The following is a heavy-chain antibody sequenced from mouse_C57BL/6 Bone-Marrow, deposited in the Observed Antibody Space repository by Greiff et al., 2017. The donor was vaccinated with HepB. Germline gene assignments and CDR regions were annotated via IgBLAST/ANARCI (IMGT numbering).Heavy chain of an antibody. D-gene: IGHD2-3*01. CDR1: GYTFTDYE. Sequence: VKLQQSGAELVRPGASVTLSCKASGYTFTDYEMHWVKQTPVHGLEWIGAIDPETGGTAYNQKFKGKAILTADKSSSTAYMELRSLTSEDSAVYYCTKDGYPYWYFDVWGTGTTVTVSS. J-gene: IGHJ1*03. CDR2: IDPETGGT. CDR3: TKDGYPYWYFDV. V-gene: IGHV1-15*01.